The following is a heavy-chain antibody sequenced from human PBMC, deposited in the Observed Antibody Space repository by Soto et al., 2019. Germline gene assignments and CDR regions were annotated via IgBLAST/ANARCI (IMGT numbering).Heavy chain of an antibody. CDR1: GGSMGSYY. Sequence: PSETLSLTCIVSGGSMGSYYWHWIRQPPGKGLEWIGYIYSDGSTNYNPSRKSRVTLSLDTSKNQFSLKPSSVTAADTAVYYCARGPIRYYYGSGSPRVRYGNDVWRQGTTDTVTS. V-gene: IGHV4-59*12. CDR3: ARGPIRYYYGSGSPRVRYGNDV. CDR2: IYSDGST. D-gene: IGHD3-10*01. J-gene: IGHJ6*02.